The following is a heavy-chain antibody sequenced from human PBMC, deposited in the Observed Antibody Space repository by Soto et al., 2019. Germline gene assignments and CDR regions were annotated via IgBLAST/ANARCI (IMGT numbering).Heavy chain of an antibody. CDR1: GGSISSGGYS. CDR2: IYYSGST. Sequence: PSETLSLTCAVSGGSISSGGYSWSWIRQPPGKGLEWIGYIYYSGSTNYNPSLKSRVTISVDTSKNQFSLKLSSVTAADTAVYYCARWNHGYNLSYYYYGMDVWGQGPTGTVSS. D-gene: IGHD5-12*01. J-gene: IGHJ6*02. CDR3: ARWNHGYNLSYYYYGMDV. V-gene: IGHV4-61*08.